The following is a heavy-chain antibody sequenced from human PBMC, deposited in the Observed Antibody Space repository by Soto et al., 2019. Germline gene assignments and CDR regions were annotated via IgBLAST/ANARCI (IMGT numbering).Heavy chain of an antibody. D-gene: IGHD6-6*01. Sequence: QVQLLESGPGLVKPSETLSLTCTVSGASITSSSFFWGWIRQPPGKGVQWIASIYYSGSTYYNPSLKSRVAISVDTSKNQFSLRLNSVTAADTAVYYCASTNATSSALCWGQGTLVTVSS. CDR1: GASITSSSFF. J-gene: IGHJ4*02. V-gene: IGHV4-39*01. CDR2: IYYSGST. CDR3: ASTNATSSALC.